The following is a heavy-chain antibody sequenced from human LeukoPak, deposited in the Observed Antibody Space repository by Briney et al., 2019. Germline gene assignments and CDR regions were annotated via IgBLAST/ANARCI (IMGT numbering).Heavy chain of an antibody. CDR3: ARGAGYSGTDYDF. D-gene: IGHD3-9*01. V-gene: IGHV4-59*01. CDR2: IFYSVNT. Sequence: PSETLSLTCSVSGGSISSYYWSWIRQPPGKGLEWIGYIFYSVNTNYNPSLKSRVTISVDTSKNQFSLNLISMTTADTAVYYCARGAGYSGTDYDFWGQGILVTVSS. CDR1: GGSISSYY. J-gene: IGHJ4*02.